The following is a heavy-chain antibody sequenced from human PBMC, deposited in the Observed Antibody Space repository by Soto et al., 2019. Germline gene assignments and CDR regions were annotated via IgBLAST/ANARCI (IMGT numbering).Heavy chain of an antibody. J-gene: IGHJ4*02. D-gene: IGHD6-13*01. CDR2: IIPILGIA. V-gene: IGHV1-69*02. CDR1: GGTFSSYT. Sequence: ASVKVSCKASGGTFSSYTISWVRQAPGQGLEWMGRIIPILGIANYAQKFQGRVTITADKSTSTAYMELSSLRSEDTAVYYCASGAQQLGYFDYWGQGTLVTVSS. CDR3: ASGAQQLGYFDY.